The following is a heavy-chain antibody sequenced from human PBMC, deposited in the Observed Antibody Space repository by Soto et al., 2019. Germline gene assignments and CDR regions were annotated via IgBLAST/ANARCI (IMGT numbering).Heavy chain of an antibody. CDR2: IDPSDSYT. CDR3: ARGDYDFWSGYYHSIDY. Sequence: GDSLKISCKGSGYSLTSYWISWVRQMPGKGLEWMGRIDPSDSYTNYSPSFQGHVTISADKSISTAYLQWSSLKASDTAMYYCARGDYDFWSGYYHSIDYWGQGTLVTVSS. D-gene: IGHD3-3*01. CDR1: GYSLTSYW. V-gene: IGHV5-10-1*01. J-gene: IGHJ4*02.